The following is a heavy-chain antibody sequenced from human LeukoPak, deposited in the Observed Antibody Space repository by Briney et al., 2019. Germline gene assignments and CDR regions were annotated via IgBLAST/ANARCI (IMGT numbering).Heavy chain of an antibody. V-gene: IGHV3-23*01. CDR3: AKHLGSHSFLFYYMDV. Sequence: GGSLRLSCEASQFTFSRFAMSWIRQAPGTGLEWVSTLSGSGTATYYADSVKGRFTTSRDNSKDTLYLQMDNLGAHDTAVYYCAKHLGSHSFLFYYMDVWGTGTSVIVSS. J-gene: IGHJ6*03. CDR1: QFTFSRFA. CDR2: LSGSGTAT. D-gene: IGHD2-21*01.